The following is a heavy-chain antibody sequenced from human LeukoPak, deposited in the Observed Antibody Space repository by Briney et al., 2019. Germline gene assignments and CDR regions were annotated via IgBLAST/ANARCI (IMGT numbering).Heavy chain of an antibody. Sequence: GGSLRLSCAASGFTFSSYSMSWVRQAPGKGMEWVSSISSSSSYIYYADSVRGRFTISRDNAKNSLYLQMNSLRAEDTAVYYCAKMGTLASDAFDIWGQGTMVTVSS. V-gene: IGHV3-21*01. CDR2: ISSSSSYI. CDR1: GFTFSSYS. J-gene: IGHJ3*02. CDR3: AKMGTLASDAFDI. D-gene: IGHD1-1*01.